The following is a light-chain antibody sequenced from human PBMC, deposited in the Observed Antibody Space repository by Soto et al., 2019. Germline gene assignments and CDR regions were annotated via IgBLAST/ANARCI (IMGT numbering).Light chain of an antibody. CDR2: GAS. V-gene: IGKV3-20*01. CDR1: QSVSSNY. CDR3: QHYGSSPPYT. J-gene: IGKJ2*01. Sequence: DIVLTQSPGTLSLSPGERATLSCRASQSVSSNYLAWYQQKPGQAPRPLIYGASSRATGIPDSFSGSGSGTDFTRTIIRLEHEDSAVYYCQHYGSSPPYTFGQGTKLEIK.